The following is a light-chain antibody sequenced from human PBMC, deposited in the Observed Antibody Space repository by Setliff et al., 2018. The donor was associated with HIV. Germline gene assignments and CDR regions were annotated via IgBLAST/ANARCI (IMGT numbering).Light chain of an antibody. J-gene: IGLJ1*01. CDR3: CSYAGSSTYV. Sequence: QSALTQPASVSGSPGQSITISCTGTSSDVGSYNFVSWFQQLPGKAPKLMIYEVTKRPSEVSNRFSGSKSGNTASLTISGLQAEDEADYYCCSYAGSSTYVIGTGTKVTVL. CDR1: SSDVGSYNF. CDR2: EVT. V-gene: IGLV2-23*02.